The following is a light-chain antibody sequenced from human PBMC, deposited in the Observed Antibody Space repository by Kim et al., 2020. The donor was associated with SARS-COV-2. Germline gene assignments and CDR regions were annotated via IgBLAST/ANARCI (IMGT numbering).Light chain of an antibody. CDR2: WAS. J-gene: IGKJ1*01. CDR3: QQYFRTPWT. CDR1: QSLLHSSNNNNY. V-gene: IGKV4-1*01. Sequence: ATITCKSSQSLLHSSNNNNYLAWYQQKPGQPPKLLIYWASTRESGVPDRISGSGSGTDFTLTISSLQAEDVAHYYCQQYFRTPWTFGQGTKVEIK.